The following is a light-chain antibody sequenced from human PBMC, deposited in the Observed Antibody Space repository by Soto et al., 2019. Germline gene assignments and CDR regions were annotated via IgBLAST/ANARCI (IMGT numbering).Light chain of an antibody. CDR2: HAA. V-gene: IGKV1-5*01. J-gene: IGKJ1*01. CDR3: QHYNSYGT. Sequence: DIQMTQSPSTLPASVGDRVTIPCRASQCIDRWLAWYQQRPGKAPKILCYHAASLETGVPSRFRGSGSGTEFTLTISSLQHDDFSSYYCQHYNSYGTFGQGTKVDIK. CDR1: QCIDRW.